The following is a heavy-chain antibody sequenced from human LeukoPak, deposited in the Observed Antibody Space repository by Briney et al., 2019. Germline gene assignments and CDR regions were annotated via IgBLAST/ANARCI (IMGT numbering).Heavy chain of an antibody. Sequence: SETLSLTCTVSGGSISSYYWSWIRQPAGKGLEWIGRIYTSGSTNYNPSLKSRVTISVDTSKNQFSLKLSSVTAADTAVYYCARVSDYDFWSGYFYSDYWGQGTLVTVSS. D-gene: IGHD3-3*01. CDR2: IYTSGST. J-gene: IGHJ4*02. V-gene: IGHV4-4*07. CDR1: GGSISSYY. CDR3: ARVSDYDFWSGYFYSDY.